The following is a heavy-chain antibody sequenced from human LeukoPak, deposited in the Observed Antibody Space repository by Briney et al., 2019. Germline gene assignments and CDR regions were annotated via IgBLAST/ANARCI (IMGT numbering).Heavy chain of an antibody. J-gene: IGHJ3*02. CDR2: INSDGSST. CDR1: GFTFSSYW. Sequence: PGGSLRLSCAASGFTFSSYWMHWVREAPGKGLVWVSRINSDGSSTSYADSVKGRFTISRDNAKNTLYLQMNSLRAEDTAVYYCARDTAMVWGDAFDIWGQGTMVTVSS. CDR3: ARDTAMVWGDAFDI. D-gene: IGHD5-18*01. V-gene: IGHV3-74*01.